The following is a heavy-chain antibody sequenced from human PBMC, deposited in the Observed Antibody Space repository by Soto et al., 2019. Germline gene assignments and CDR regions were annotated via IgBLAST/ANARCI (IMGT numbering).Heavy chain of an antibody. CDR1: GYTFTSYG. Sequence: QVQLVQSGAEVKKPGASVKVSCKASGYTFTSYGISWVRQAPGQGLEWMGWISAYNGNTNYAQKLQGRVTMTTDTATSTAYMELRSLRSDDTAVYYCARDYDFWSGYPLSYYYYYYGMDVWGQGTTVTVSS. CDR2: ISAYNGNT. J-gene: IGHJ6*02. CDR3: ARDYDFWSGYPLSYYYYYYGMDV. D-gene: IGHD3-3*01. V-gene: IGHV1-18*04.